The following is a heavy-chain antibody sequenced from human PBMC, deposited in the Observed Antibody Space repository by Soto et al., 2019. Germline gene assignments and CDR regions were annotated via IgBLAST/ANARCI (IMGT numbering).Heavy chain of an antibody. Sequence: SETLSLTCTVSAGSISTSSYYWGWIRQPPGKGLEWIGTIYYRGTTYYNPSLKSRITISVDTSKNQFSLKLSSVTAADTAVYYCARHVLSVTGATNYFDYWGQGTLVTVSS. J-gene: IGHJ4*02. D-gene: IGHD1-1*01. V-gene: IGHV4-39*01. CDR3: ARHVLSVTGATNYFDY. CDR2: IYYRGTT. CDR1: AGSISTSSYY.